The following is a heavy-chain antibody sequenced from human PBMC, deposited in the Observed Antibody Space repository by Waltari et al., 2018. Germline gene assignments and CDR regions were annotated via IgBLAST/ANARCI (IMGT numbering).Heavy chain of an antibody. Sequence: EVQLVESGGGLVQPGGSLRLSCAASGFTFSSYWMSWVRRAPGKGLEWVANIKQDGSEKYYEDSVKGRFTISRDNAKNSLYLQMNSLRAEDTAVYYCARDSYYYDRRFDYWGQGTLVTVSS. D-gene: IGHD3-22*01. J-gene: IGHJ4*02. CDR2: IKQDGSEK. V-gene: IGHV3-7*01. CDR3: ARDSYYYDRRFDY. CDR1: GFTFSSYW.